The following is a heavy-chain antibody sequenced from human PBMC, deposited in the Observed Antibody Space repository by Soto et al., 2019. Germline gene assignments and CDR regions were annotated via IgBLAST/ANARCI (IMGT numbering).Heavy chain of an antibody. CDR1: GGTFSSYA. Sequence: QVQLVQSGAEVKKPGSSVKVSCKASGGTFSSYAISWVRQAPGQGLEWMGGIIPIFGTANYAQKFQGRVTITADESTSTAYMELSSLRSEDTAVYYCATTSHSDIVLVPAAARDLGGMDVWGQGTTFTVSS. D-gene: IGHD2-2*01. V-gene: IGHV1-69*12. CDR2: IIPIFGTA. CDR3: ATTSHSDIVLVPAAARDLGGMDV. J-gene: IGHJ6*02.